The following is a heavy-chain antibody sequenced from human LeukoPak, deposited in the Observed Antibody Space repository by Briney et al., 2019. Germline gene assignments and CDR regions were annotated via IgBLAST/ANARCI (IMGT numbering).Heavy chain of an antibody. CDR1: GYTFTSHY. J-gene: IGHJ6*02. D-gene: IGHD3-22*01. CDR3: ARDYDNGMDV. Sequence: ASVKVSCKASGYTFTSHYMHWVRQTPGQGLEWMGWITPNDGGTEYARNFQGRVTMTRDTSINTAYMELSRLRSDDTAIYYCARDYDNGMDVWGQGTTVTVSS. CDR2: ITPNDGGT. V-gene: IGHV1-2*02.